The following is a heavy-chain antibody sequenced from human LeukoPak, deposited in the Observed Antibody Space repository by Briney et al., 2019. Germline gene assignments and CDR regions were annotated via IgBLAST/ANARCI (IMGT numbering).Heavy chain of an antibody. CDR1: GGSISSYY. Sequence: PSETLSLTCTVSGGSISSYYWSWIRQPAGKGLGWIGRIYTSGSTNYNPSLKSRVTMSVDTSKNQFSLKLSSVPAADTAVYYCARDLPPPDIWGQGTMVTVSS. V-gene: IGHV4-4*07. J-gene: IGHJ3*02. CDR2: IYTSGST. CDR3: ARDLPPPDI.